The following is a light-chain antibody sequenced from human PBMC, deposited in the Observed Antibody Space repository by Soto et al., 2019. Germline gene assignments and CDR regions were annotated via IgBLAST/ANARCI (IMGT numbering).Light chain of an antibody. V-gene: IGKV1-8*01. CDR2: AAS. Sequence: ALRMTQSPSSLSASTGDRVTITCRASQGISSHLAWYQQKPGKAPKLLIYAASTLQSGVPSRFSGSGSGTDFTLTISCLQSEDFATYYCQQYYSYPRTFGQGTKVDIK. J-gene: IGKJ1*01. CDR1: QGISSH. CDR3: QQYYSYPRT.